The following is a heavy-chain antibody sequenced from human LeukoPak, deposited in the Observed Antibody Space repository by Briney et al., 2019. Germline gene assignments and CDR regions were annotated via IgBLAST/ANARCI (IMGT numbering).Heavy chain of an antibody. J-gene: IGHJ6*02. Sequence: GGSLRLSCAASGFTFSNAWMSWVRQAPGKGLEWVGRIKSKTDGGTTDYAAPVKGRFTISRDDSKNTLYLQMNSLKTEDTAVYYCAKDHLDYGIRPFAHYYYYGMDVWGQGTTVTVSS. V-gene: IGHV3-15*01. D-gene: IGHD4-17*01. CDR1: GFTFSNAW. CDR2: IKSKTDGGTT. CDR3: AKDHLDYGIRPFAHYYYYGMDV.